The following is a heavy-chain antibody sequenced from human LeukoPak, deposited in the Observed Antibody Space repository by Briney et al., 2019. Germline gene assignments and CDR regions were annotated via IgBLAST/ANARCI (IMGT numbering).Heavy chain of an antibody. CDR2: IYYSGST. CDR1: GGSISSGGYY. CDR3: ARDSPAHYYGSGSYGYYFDY. J-gene: IGHJ4*02. Sequence: SETLSLTCTVSGGSISSGGYYWSWIRQHPGKGLEWIGYIYYSGSTYYNPSLKSRVTISVDTSKNQFSLKLSSVTAADTAVYYCARDSPAHYYGSGSYGYYFDYWGQGTLVTVSS. D-gene: IGHD3-10*01. V-gene: IGHV4-31*03.